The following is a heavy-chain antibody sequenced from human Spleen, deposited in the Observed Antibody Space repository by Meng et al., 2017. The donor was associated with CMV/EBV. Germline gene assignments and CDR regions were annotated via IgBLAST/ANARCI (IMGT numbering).Heavy chain of an antibody. Sequence: ASVKVSCKASGYTFTGYFMHWVRQAPGQGLEWMGWINPKSGGTNYAQKFQGRVTMTRDTSISTAYMELSRLRSDDTAVYYCARRKYGSGSSGPDYWGQGTLVTVSS. CDR1: GYTFTGYF. D-gene: IGHD3-10*01. V-gene: IGHV1-2*02. CDR2: INPKSGGT. CDR3: ARRKYGSGSSGPDY. J-gene: IGHJ4*02.